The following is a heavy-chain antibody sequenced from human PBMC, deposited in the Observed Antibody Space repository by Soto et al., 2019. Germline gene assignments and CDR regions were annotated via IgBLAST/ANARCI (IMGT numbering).Heavy chain of an antibody. CDR2: IKSKTDGGTT. J-gene: IGHJ4*02. D-gene: IGHD2-8*01. CDR3: TTDIWCPNGPRCDY. V-gene: IGHV3-15*01. CDR1: GFTFSNAW. Sequence: RRLSCAASGFTFSNAWMSWVRQAPGKGLEWVGRIKSKTDGGTTDYAAPVKGRFTISRDDSKNTLYLQMNSLKTEDTAVYYCTTDIWCPNGPRCDYWGQGTLVTVSS.